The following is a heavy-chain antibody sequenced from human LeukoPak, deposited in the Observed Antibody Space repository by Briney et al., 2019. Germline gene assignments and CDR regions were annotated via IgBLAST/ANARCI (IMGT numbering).Heavy chain of an antibody. J-gene: IGHJ4*02. CDR2: ISYDGSNK. CDR3: ARDWEYYYGSGVLYY. CDR1: GFTFSSYA. V-gene: IGHV3-30*04. D-gene: IGHD3-10*01. Sequence: PGRSLRLSCAASGFTFSSYAMHWVRQAPGKGLEWVAVISYDGSNKYYADSVKGRFTISRDNSKNTLYLQMNSLRAEDTAVYYCARDWEYYYGSGVLYYWGQGTLVTVSS.